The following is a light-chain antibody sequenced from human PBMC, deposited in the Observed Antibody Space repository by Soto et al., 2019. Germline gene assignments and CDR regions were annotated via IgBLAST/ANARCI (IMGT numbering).Light chain of an antibody. J-gene: IGKJ4*01. CDR3: QQYASSPLT. V-gene: IGKV3-20*01. CDR1: QTISKNY. Sequence: EIVLTQSPGTLSLSPGERATLSCRASQTISKNYLGWFQQKPGQAPRPLIYHASTRAAGIPDRFSGSGSGTDFTLTISRLEPEDFAVYFCQQYASSPLTFGGGTKVEI. CDR2: HAS.